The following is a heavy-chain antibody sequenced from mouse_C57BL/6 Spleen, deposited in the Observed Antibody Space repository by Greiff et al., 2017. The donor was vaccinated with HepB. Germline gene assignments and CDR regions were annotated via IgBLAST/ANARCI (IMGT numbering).Heavy chain of an antibody. CDR1: GYTFTDYN. D-gene: IGHD2-1*01. CDR3: ARRIYGNLFAY. Sequence: EVQLQQSGPELVKPGASVKIPCKASGYTFTDYNMDWVKQSHGKSLEWIGDINPNNGGTIYNQKFKGKATLTVDKSSSTAYMELRSLTSEDTAVYYCARRIYGNLFAYWGQGTLVTVSA. J-gene: IGHJ3*01. V-gene: IGHV1-18*01. CDR2: INPNNGGT.